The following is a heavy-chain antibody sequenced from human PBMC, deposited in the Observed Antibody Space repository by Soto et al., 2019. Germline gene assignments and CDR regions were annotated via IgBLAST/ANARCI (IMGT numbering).Heavy chain of an antibody. V-gene: IGHV1-8*01. CDR2: MNPNSGNT. CDR1: GYTFTSYD. Sequence: ASVKVSCKASGYTFTSYDINWVRQATGQGLEWMGWMNPNSGNTGYAQKFQGRVTMTRNTSISTAYMELSSLRSEDTAVYYCAREVVGYYDSSGYYYTDYWGQGTLVTVSS. CDR3: AREVVGYYDSSGYYYTDY. J-gene: IGHJ4*02. D-gene: IGHD3-22*01.